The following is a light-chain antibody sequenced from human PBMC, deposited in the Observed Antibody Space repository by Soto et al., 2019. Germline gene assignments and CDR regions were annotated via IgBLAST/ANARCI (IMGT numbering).Light chain of an antibody. J-gene: IGLJ2*01. CDR2: DVS. Sequence: QSALTQPRSVSGSPGQSVTISCTGTSSDVGGYNYVSWYQQEPGKAPKFLIYDVSVRPSGVPDRFSGSKSGNTASLTISGLQAEDEADYYCCSYAGSYTVLFGGGTQLTVL. CDR1: SSDVGGYNY. V-gene: IGLV2-11*01. CDR3: CSYAGSYTVL.